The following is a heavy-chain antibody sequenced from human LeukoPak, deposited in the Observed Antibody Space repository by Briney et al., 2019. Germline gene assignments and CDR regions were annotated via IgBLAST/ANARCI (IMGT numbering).Heavy chain of an antibody. J-gene: IGHJ4*02. CDR1: GLKFSDVW. CDR2: IYSGGST. CDR3: AREPDGYSYFDY. Sequence: GGSLRLSCVVSGLKFSDVWMSWVRQAPGKGLEWVSVIYSGGSTYYADSVKGRFTISRDNSKNTLYLQMNSLRAEDTAVYYCAREPDGYSYFDYWGQGTLVTVSS. D-gene: IGHD5-24*01. V-gene: IGHV3-66*01.